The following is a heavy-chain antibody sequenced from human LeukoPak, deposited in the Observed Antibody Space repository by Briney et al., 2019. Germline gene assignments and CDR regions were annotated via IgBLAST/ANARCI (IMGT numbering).Heavy chain of an antibody. V-gene: IGHV3-30*02. J-gene: IGHJ4*02. D-gene: IGHD4-17*01. CDR1: GFAFSDYG. CDR2: IWYGGSNK. Sequence: GGSLRLSCVASGFAFSDYGMDWVRQAPGKGLEWVAVIWYGGSNKYYADSVKGRFTISRDNSKNTLYLQMNSLRAEDTAVYYCAKGGGDHHFDYWGQGTLVTVSS. CDR3: AKGGGDHHFDY.